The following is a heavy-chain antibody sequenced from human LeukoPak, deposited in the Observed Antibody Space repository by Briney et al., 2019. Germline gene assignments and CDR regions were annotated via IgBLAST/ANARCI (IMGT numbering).Heavy chain of an antibody. J-gene: IGHJ4*02. V-gene: IGHV3-23*01. CDR3: ARGEFDSTTDYYYYFDH. Sequence: PGGSLRLSCAASGFTFSSYAMSWVRQAPGKGLEWVSAISGSGGSTYYADSVKGRFTISRDNSKNTLYMQMNSLRAEDTAVYYCARGEFDSTTDYYYYFDHWGQGTLVTVSS. CDR1: GFTFSSYA. D-gene: IGHD2/OR15-2a*01. CDR2: ISGSGGST.